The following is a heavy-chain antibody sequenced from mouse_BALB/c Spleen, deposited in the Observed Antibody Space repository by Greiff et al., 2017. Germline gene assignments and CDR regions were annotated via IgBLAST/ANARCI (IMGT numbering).Heavy chain of an antibody. V-gene: IGHV5-9-4*01. Sequence: EVMLVESGGGLVKPGGSLKLSCAASGFTFSSYPMSWVRQSPEKRLEWVAEISSGGSYTYYPDTVTGRFTISRDNAKNTLYLEMSSLRSEDTAMYYCARAHGNYDAMDYWGQGTSVTVSS. D-gene: IGHD2-1*01. CDR2: ISSGGSYT. CDR3: ARAHGNYDAMDY. J-gene: IGHJ4*01. CDR1: GFTFSSYP.